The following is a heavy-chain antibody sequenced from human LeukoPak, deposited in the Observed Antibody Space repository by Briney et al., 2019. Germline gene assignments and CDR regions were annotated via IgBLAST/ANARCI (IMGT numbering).Heavy chain of an antibody. J-gene: IGHJ2*01. CDR2: INHSGST. CDR1: GGSFSGYY. D-gene: IGHD3-22*01. CDR3: ARAPNPLNYYDSSNWYFDL. Sequence: SSETLSLTCAVYGGSFSGYYWSWIRQPPGKGLEWIGEINHSGSTNYNPSLKSRVTISVDTSKNQFSLKLSSVTAADTAVYYCARAPNPLNYYDSSNWYFDLWGRGTLVTVSS. V-gene: IGHV4-34*01.